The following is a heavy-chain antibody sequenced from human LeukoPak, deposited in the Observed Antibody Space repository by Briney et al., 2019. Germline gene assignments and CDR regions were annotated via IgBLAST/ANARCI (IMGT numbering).Heavy chain of an antibody. CDR1: GGSISSYY. V-gene: IGHV4-4*07. CDR2: IYTSGST. J-gene: IGHJ4*02. CDR3: VRRARYGDYPFDY. Sequence: SETLSLTCTASGGSISSYYWSWIRQPAGKGLEWIGRIYTSGSTNYNPSLRSRVTMSVDTSKNQFSLKLSSVTAADTAVYYCVRRARYGDYPFDYWGQGTLVTVSS. D-gene: IGHD4-17*01.